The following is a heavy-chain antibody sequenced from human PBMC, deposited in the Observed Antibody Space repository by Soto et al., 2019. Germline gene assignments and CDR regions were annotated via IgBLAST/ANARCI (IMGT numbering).Heavy chain of an antibody. CDR1: GFTFGDYA. V-gene: IGHV3-49*04. J-gene: IGHJ1*01. CDR3: TSIAL. D-gene: IGHD6-13*01. Sequence: EVQLVESGGGLVQSGRSLRLSCTASGFTFGDYAMSWVRQAPGKGLEWVGFIRSKAYGGTTEYAASVKGRFTISRDDSKSIAYLQMNSLKTEDTAVYYCTSIALWGQGTLVTVSS. CDR2: IRSKAYGGTT.